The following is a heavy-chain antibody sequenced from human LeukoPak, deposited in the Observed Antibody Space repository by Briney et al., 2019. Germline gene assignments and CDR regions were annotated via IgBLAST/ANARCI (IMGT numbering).Heavy chain of an antibody. V-gene: IGHV3-74*01. Sequence: GGSLRLSCAASGFTFSSYWMHWVRQAPGKGLVWVSRINSDGSSTSYADSVKGRFTISRDNDKNTLYLQMNSLRAEDTAVYYCARDQLLYYDSSGYQHWGQGTLVTVSS. CDR2: INSDGSST. D-gene: IGHD3-22*01. CDR3: ARDQLLYYDSSGYQH. J-gene: IGHJ1*01. CDR1: GFTFSSYW.